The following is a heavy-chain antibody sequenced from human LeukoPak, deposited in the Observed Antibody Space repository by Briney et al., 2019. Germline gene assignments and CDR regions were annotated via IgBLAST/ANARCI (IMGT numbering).Heavy chain of an antibody. CDR3: ARDSSGWYLGWFDP. V-gene: IGHV3-9*01. D-gene: IGHD6-19*01. Sequence: PGRFLRLSCAASGFTFDDYAMHWVRQAPGKGLEWVSGISWNSGSIGYADSVKGRFTISRDNAKNSLYLQMNSLRAEDTAVYYCARDSSGWYLGWFDPWGQGTLVTVSS. CDR1: GFTFDDYA. J-gene: IGHJ5*02. CDR2: ISWNSGSI.